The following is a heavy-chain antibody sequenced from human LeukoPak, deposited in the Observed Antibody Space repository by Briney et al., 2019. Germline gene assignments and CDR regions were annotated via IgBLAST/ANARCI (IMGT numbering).Heavy chain of an antibody. V-gene: IGHV4-34*01. D-gene: IGHD3-10*01. CDR2: ISHSGST. J-gene: IGHJ4*02. CDR1: GGSFSGYY. CDR3: ARGLSLYYYGSGSYHY. Sequence: SETLSLTCAVYGGSFSGYYWSWIRQPPGKGLEWIGEISHSGSTNYNPSLKSRVTISVDTSKNQFSLKLSSVTAADTAVYYCARGLSLYYYGSGSYHYWGQGTLVTVSS.